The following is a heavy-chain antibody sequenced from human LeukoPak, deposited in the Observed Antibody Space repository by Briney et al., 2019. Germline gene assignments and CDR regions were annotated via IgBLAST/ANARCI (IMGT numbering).Heavy chain of an antibody. J-gene: IGHJ4*01. CDR2: IYPGDSDT. D-gene: IGHD2-15*01. Sequence: GESLRISCKGSGYNFANYWIVWVRQMPGKGLEWMGIIYPGDSDTRYNPSFQGQVTISADKSISTAYLQWSSLKASDTAVYYCARRGCGGVGCYYFDYWGHGTLVTV. CDR3: ARRGCGGVGCYYFDY. V-gene: IGHV5-51*01. CDR1: GYNFANYW.